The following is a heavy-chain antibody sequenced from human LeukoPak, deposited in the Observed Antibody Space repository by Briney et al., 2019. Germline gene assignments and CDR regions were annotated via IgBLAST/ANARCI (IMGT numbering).Heavy chain of an antibody. Sequence: SETLSLTCAVYGGSFGGYYWSWIRQPPGKGLEWIGEINHSGSTNYNPSLKSRVTISVDTSKNQFSLKLSSVTAADTAVYYCARVGSSWSWRWFDPWGQGTLVTVSS. CDR3: ARVGSSWSWRWFDP. CDR2: INHSGST. D-gene: IGHD6-13*01. V-gene: IGHV4-34*01. CDR1: GGSFGGYY. J-gene: IGHJ5*02.